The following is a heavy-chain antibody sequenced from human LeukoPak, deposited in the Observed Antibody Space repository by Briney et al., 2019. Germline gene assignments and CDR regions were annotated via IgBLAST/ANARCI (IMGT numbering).Heavy chain of an antibody. J-gene: IGHJ6*02. CDR1: GFTFSSYW. Sequence: GGSLRLSCAASGFTFSSYWMNWARQAPGKGLEWVASINHNGNVNYYVDSVKGRFSISRDNADNSLYLQMNNLRAEDTAIYYCARDYDQVTPRGMDVWGQGTTVTVSS. CDR2: INHNGNVN. V-gene: IGHV3-7*03. D-gene: IGHD2-21*02. CDR3: ARDYDQVTPRGMDV.